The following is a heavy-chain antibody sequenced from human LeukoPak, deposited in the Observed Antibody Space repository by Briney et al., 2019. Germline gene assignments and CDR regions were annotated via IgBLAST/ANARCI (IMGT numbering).Heavy chain of an antibody. CDR3: AKDGAYYYDSSGSSDAFDI. CDR1: GFTFSSYG. J-gene: IGHJ3*02. CDR2: IRYDGSNK. Sequence: GGSLRLSCAASGFTFSSYGMHWVRQAPGKGLEWVAFIRYDGSNKYYADSVKGRFTISRDNSKNTLYLQMNSLRAEDTAVYYCAKDGAYYYDSSGSSDAFDIWGQGTMVTVSS. D-gene: IGHD3-22*01. V-gene: IGHV3-30*02.